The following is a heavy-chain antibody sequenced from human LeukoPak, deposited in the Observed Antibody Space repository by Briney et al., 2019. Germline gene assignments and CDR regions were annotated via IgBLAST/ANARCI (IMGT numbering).Heavy chain of an antibody. CDR1: GYTFTSYY. V-gene: IGHV1-46*01. CDR3: ARVWLCGGDCYHFDY. D-gene: IGHD2-21*02. CDR2: INPSGGST. Sequence: ASVKVSCKASGYTFTSYYMHWVRQAPGQGLEWMGIINPSGGSTSYAQKFQGRVTMTRDTSTSTVYMELSSLRSDDTAVYYCARVWLCGGDCYHFDYWGQGTLVTVSS. J-gene: IGHJ4*02.